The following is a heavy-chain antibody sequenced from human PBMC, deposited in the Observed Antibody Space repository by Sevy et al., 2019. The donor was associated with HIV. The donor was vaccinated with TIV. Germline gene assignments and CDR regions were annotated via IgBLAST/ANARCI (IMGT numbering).Heavy chain of an antibody. CDR3: ARVAGGGSPTIDYYGMDV. CDR2: ISSSGSTI. D-gene: IGHD6-19*01. CDR1: AFTFSSYE. J-gene: IGHJ6*02. V-gene: IGHV3-48*03. Sequence: GGSLRLSCAASAFTFSSYEMNWVRQAPGKGLEWVSYISSSGSTIYYADSVKGRFTISRDNAKNSLYLQMNSLRAEDTAVYYCARVAGGGSPTIDYYGMDVWGQGTTVTVSS.